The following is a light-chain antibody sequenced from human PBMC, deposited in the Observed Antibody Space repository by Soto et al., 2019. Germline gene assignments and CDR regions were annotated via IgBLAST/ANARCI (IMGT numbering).Light chain of an antibody. CDR3: AAWDVSLSGPV. V-gene: IGLV1-47*02. CDR2: SNN. CDR1: SSNIGSNY. J-gene: IGLJ2*01. Sequence: QSVLTQPPSASGTPGQRVTISCSGSSSNIGSNYVYWYQQLPGTAPKLLIYSNNQRPSGVPDRFSGSKSGTSASLAISGLRSEDEADYYCAAWDVSLSGPVFGGGTQLTVL.